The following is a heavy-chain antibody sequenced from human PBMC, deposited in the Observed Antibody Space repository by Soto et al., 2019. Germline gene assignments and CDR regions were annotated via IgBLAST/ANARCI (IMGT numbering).Heavy chain of an antibody. CDR2: INHSGST. J-gene: IGHJ6*02. Sequence: LSLTCAVYGGSFSGYYWSWIRQPPGKGLEWIGEINHSGSTNYNPSLKSRVTISVGTSKNQFSLKLSSVTAADTAVYYCARGRDWNRYGMDVWGQGTTVTVSS. CDR3: ARGRDWNRYGMDV. D-gene: IGHD1-1*01. V-gene: IGHV4-34*01. CDR1: GGSFSGYY.